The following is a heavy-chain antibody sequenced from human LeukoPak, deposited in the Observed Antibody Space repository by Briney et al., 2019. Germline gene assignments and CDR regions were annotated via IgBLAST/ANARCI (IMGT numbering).Heavy chain of an antibody. CDR3: AKRQGHAFDY. CDR1: GFTFSSYV. Sequence: GSLRLSCAASGFTFSSYVMSWVRQAPGKGLEWVSVISGSGDGTYYADSVKGRFTISRDNSKSTLYLQMNSLRAEDTAVYYCAKRQGHAFDYWGQGTLVTVSS. V-gene: IGHV3-23*01. CDR2: ISGSGDGT. J-gene: IGHJ4*02.